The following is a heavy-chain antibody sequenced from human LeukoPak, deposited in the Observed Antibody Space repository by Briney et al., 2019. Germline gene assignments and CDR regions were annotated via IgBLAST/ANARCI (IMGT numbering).Heavy chain of an antibody. CDR3: ARDYYDSSGYCDY. CDR1: GFTFSSYG. J-gene: IGHJ4*02. V-gene: IGHV3-33*01. D-gene: IGHD3-22*01. Sequence: GGSLRLSCAASGFTFSSYGMHWVRQAPGKGLEWVAVIWYDGSNKYYADSVKGRFTISRDNSKNTLCLQMNSLRAEDTAVYYCARDYYDSSGYCDYWGQGTLVTVSS. CDR2: IWYDGSNK.